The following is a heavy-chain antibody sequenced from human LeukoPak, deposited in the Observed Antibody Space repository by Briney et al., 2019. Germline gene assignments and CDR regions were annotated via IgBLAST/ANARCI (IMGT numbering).Heavy chain of an antibody. V-gene: IGHV4-39*01. J-gene: IGHJ6*03. Sequence: SETLSLTCTVSGGSISSSSYYWGWIRQPPGKGLEWIGSIYYSGSTYYYPSLKSRVTISVDTSKNQFSLKLSSVTAADTAVYYCARHYYGSGSYSAYYYYYYMDVWGKGTTVTVSS. D-gene: IGHD3-10*01. CDR2: IYYSGST. CDR1: GGSISSSSYY. CDR3: ARHYYGSGSYSAYYYYYYMDV.